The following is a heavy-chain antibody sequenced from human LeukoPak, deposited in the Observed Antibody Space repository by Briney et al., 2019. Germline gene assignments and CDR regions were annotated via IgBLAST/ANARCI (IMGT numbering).Heavy chain of an antibody. Sequence: PGGSLRLSCAASGFTVSSNYMSWVRQAPGKGLEWVSIIYSGGTTYYADSVKGRFTISRDNSKNTLYLQMKSLRVEDTALYHCAKMGGVSESNARTFDPWGQGTLVTVSS. V-gene: IGHV3-53*01. D-gene: IGHD3-16*01. CDR3: AKMGGVSESNARTFDP. CDR1: GFTVSSNY. CDR2: IYSGGTT. J-gene: IGHJ5*02.